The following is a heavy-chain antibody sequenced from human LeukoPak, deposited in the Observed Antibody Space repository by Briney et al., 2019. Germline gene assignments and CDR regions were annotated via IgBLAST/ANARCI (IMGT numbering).Heavy chain of an antibody. V-gene: IGHV3-30*18. CDR1: GFTFSSYG. CDR2: ISYDGSNK. CDR3: AKALYGDYEYYGIDV. D-gene: IGHD4-17*01. J-gene: IGHJ6*02. Sequence: PGGSLRLSCAASGFTFSSYGMHWVRQAPGKGLEWVAVISYDGSNKYYADSVKGRFTISRDNSKNTLYLQMNSLRAEDTAVYYCAKALYGDYEYYGIDVWGQGTTVTVSS.